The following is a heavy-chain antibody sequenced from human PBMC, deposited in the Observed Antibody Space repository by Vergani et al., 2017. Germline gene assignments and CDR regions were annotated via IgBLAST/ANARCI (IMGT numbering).Heavy chain of an antibody. Sequence: QVQLVESGGGVVQPGRSLRLSFAASGFTFSSYGMHWVRQAPGKGLEWVAVISYDGSNKYYADSVKVRFTISRDNSKNTLYLQMNSLRAEYTAVYYCAKDFVGHSGSYLGYFDYWGQGTLVTVSS. CDR1: GFTFSSYG. J-gene: IGHJ4*02. V-gene: IGHV3-30*18. CDR3: AKDFVGHSGSYLGYFDY. D-gene: IGHD1-26*01. CDR2: ISYDGSNK.